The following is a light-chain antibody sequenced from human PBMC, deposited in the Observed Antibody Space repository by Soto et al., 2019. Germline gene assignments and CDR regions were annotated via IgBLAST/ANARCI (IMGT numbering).Light chain of an antibody. CDR2: DAS. V-gene: IGKV3D-15*01. CDR3: QQYNKWPGT. Sequence: EIVLTQSPATLSLSPGERATLSCRASQSVSSNLAWYQQRPGQAPRLLIYDASTRATGVPANFSGGGSGTEFTLTISSLQSEDFAVYHCQQYNKWPGTFGQGTKVAI. CDR1: QSVSSN. J-gene: IGKJ1*01.